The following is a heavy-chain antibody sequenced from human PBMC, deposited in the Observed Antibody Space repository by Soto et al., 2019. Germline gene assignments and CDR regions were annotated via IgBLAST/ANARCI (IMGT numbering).Heavy chain of an antibody. CDR3: ARDPGGIVLVPAAPVDNWFDP. J-gene: IGHJ5*02. Sequence: GGSLRLSCAASGFTFSSYSMNWVRQAPGKGLEWVSSISSSSSYIYYADSVKGRFTISRVNAKNSLYLQMNSLRAEDTAVYYCARDPGGIVLVPAAPVDNWFDPWGQGTLVTVSS. V-gene: IGHV3-21*01. CDR1: GFTFSSYS. D-gene: IGHD2-2*01. CDR2: ISSSSSYI.